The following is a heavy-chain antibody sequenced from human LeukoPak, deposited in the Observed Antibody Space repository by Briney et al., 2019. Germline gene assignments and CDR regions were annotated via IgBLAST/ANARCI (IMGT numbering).Heavy chain of an antibody. Sequence: GGSLRLSCVASGFSFSDCAMSWIRQPPGKGLEWVSSISGSGGSTYYADSVKSRSTISRDNSKNTLFLQVNSLRAEDMGRYYCVKGGQRYDFWRFDYWGQGTLVAVSS. D-gene: IGHD3-3*01. CDR3: VKGGQRYDFWRFDY. J-gene: IGHJ4*02. CDR1: GFSFSDCA. CDR2: ISGSGGST. V-gene: IGHV3-23*01.